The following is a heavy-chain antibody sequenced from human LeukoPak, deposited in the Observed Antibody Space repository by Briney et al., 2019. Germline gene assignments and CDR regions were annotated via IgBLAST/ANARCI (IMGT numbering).Heavy chain of an antibody. V-gene: IGHV1-69*10. CDR2: IIPILGIS. CDR1: GGTFSSYA. Sequence: ASVKVSCKASGGTFSSYAISWVRQAPGQGLEWMGGIIPILGISNYAQKFQGRVTITADKPTSTAYMELSSLRSEDTAVYYCARHSSGWYYDYWGQGTLVTVSS. CDR3: ARHSSGWYYDY. D-gene: IGHD6-19*01. J-gene: IGHJ4*02.